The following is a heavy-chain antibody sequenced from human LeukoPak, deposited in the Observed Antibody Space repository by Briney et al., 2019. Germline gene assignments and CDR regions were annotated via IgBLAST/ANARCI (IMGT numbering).Heavy chain of an antibody. V-gene: IGHV3-23*01. CDR3: AKDRSCTNDICHGDFDY. CDR2: ISGSGGST. CDR1: GFTFSSYA. D-gene: IGHD2-8*01. J-gene: IGHJ4*02. Sequence: GGSLRLSCAASGFTFSSYAVSWDRQAPGKGLGWVSSISGSGGSTYSADSVKGRFTISRDNSKNTLYLQMNSLRAEDTALYYCAKDRSCTNDICHGDFDYWGQGTLVTVSS.